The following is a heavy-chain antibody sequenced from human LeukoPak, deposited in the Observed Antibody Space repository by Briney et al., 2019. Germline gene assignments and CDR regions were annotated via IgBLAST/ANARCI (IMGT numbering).Heavy chain of an antibody. D-gene: IGHD3-22*01. CDR3: ARLYNYYDSSGYYPVS. CDR2: INHSGST. Sequence: SETLSLTCAVYGGSFSGYYWSWIRQPPGKGLEWIGEINHSGSTNYNPSLKSRVTISVDTSKNQFSLKLSSVTAADTAVYYCARLYNYYDSSGYYPVSWGQGTLVTVSS. V-gene: IGHV4-34*01. J-gene: IGHJ5*02. CDR1: GGSFSGYY.